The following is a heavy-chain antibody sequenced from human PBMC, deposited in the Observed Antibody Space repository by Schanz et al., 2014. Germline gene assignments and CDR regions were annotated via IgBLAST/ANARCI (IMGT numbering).Heavy chain of an antibody. CDR1: GFTFSSYA. V-gene: IGHV3-23*01. D-gene: IGHD1-1*01. CDR3: ARDRRNADLDY. J-gene: IGHJ4*02. CDR2: ISGGGGTT. Sequence: EVHLLESGGGLVQPGGSLRLSCAASGFTFSSYAMSWVRQAPGKGLEWVSAISGGGGTTYYADSVKGRFTISRDNAKNSLYLEMNSLRAEDTALYYCARDRRNADLDYWGQGTLVTVSS.